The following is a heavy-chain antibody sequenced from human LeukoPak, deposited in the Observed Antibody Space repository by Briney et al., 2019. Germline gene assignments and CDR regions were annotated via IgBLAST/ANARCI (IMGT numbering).Heavy chain of an antibody. J-gene: IGHJ6*03. CDR3: ARNETTGLQRTPYYHSYVDV. D-gene: IGHD4-11*01. Sequence: QPSETLSLTCTVSGGSITNNAYYWAWIRQPPGKGLEWIGSIYYSGSTHYNPPLKSRLTISVDTSKNQFSLKLSSVTAADTAVYCCARNETTGLQRTPYYHSYVDVWGKGTTVTVSS. CDR1: GGSITNNAYY. CDR2: IYYSGST. V-gene: IGHV4-39*01.